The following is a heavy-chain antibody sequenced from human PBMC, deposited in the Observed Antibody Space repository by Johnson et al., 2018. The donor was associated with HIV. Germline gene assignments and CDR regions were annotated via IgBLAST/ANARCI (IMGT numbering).Heavy chain of an antibody. CDR1: GFTFSSYG. CDR3: ARVPEWIVGTDRVKDAFDI. V-gene: IGHV3-33*08. Sequence: VQLVESGGGVVQPGRSLRLSCAASGFTFSSYGMHWVRQAPGKGLEWVGRIRNKANSYTTYYADSVKGRFTISRDNSKNTLYLQMNSLRAEDTAVYYCARVPEWIVGTDRVKDAFDIWGQGTMVTVSS. CDR2: IRNKANSYTT. D-gene: IGHD1-26*01. J-gene: IGHJ3*02.